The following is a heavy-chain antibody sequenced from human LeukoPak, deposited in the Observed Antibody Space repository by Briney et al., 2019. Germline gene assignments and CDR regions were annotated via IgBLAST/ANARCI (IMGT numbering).Heavy chain of an antibody. V-gene: IGHV3-7*03. CDR3: ARWLYSSGWSLDP. J-gene: IGHJ4*02. CDR2: IKQDGSEK. Sequence: GGSLRLSCAASGFTFSSYWMSWVRQAPGKGLEWVANIKQDGSEKYYVDSVKGRFTISRDNAEDSLFLQMDSLRVEDTAVYYCARWLYSSGWSLDPWGQGTLVTVPS. CDR1: GFTFSSYW. D-gene: IGHD6-19*01.